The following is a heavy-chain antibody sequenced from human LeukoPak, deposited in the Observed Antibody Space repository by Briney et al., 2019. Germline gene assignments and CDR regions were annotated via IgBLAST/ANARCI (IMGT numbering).Heavy chain of an antibody. J-gene: IGHJ3*02. Sequence: PSETLSLTCTVSGGSISSSSYSWGWIRQPPGKGLEWIGSIYYSGTTYYNPSLKSRVTISVDTSKIQFSLKLSSVAATDTAVYYCARVNYYDSRIPSRAFDIWGQGTMVTVSS. D-gene: IGHD3-22*01. CDR3: ARVNYYDSRIPSRAFDI. V-gene: IGHV4-39*01. CDR1: GGSISSSSYS. CDR2: IYYSGTT.